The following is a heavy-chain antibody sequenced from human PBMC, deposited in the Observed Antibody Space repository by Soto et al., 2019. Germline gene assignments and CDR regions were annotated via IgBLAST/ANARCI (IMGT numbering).Heavy chain of an antibody. Sequence: EVQLVESGGGLVKPGGSLRLSCAASGFTFSSYSMNWVRQAPGKGLEWVSSISSSSSYIYYADSVKGRFTISRDNSKNTLYLQMNSLRAEDTAVYYCAREGGISIAARLGYYYYGMDVWGQGTTVTVSS. CDR1: GFTFSSYS. J-gene: IGHJ6*02. CDR2: ISSSSSYI. CDR3: AREGGISIAARLGYYYYGMDV. D-gene: IGHD6-6*01. V-gene: IGHV3-21*04.